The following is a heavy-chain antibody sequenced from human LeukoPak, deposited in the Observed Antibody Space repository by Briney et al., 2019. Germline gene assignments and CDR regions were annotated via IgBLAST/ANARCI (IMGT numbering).Heavy chain of an antibody. Sequence: SVKVSCQASGYILPSYGISGVRQAAGQGGEWMGWISAYNGNTNYAQKLQGRVTMTTDTSTRTAYMELRSLRSDDTAVYYCARVGYYGSGAEDAFDIWGQGTMVTVSS. V-gene: IGHV1-18*01. J-gene: IGHJ3*02. CDR1: GYILPSYG. CDR2: ISAYNGNT. CDR3: ARVGYYGSGAEDAFDI. D-gene: IGHD3-10*01.